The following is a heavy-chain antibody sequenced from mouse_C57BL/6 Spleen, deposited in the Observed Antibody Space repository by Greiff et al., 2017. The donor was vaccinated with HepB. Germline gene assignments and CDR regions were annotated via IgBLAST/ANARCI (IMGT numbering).Heavy chain of an antibody. V-gene: IGHV7-1*01. Sequence: EVKLVESGGGLVQSGRSLRLSCATSGFTFSDFYMEWVRQAPGKGLEWIAASRNKANDYTTEYSASVKGRFIVSRDTSQSILYLQMNALRAEDTAIYYCARDAGGPYYAMDYWGQGTSVTVSS. CDR1: GFTFSDFY. CDR3: ARDAGGPYYAMDY. J-gene: IGHJ4*01. CDR2: SRNKANDYTT.